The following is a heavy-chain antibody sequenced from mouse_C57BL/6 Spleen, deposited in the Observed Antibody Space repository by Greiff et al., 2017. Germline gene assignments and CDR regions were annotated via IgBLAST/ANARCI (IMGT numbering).Heavy chain of an antibody. Sequence: QVQLQQPGTELVKPGASVKLSCKASGYTFTSYWMHWVKQRPGQGLEWIGNINPSNGGTNYNEQFKSTATLTANKSSSPPYLQLSSLTSADSAVYYCARLLYYYGSSPYAMDYWGQGTSVTVSS. D-gene: IGHD1-1*01. J-gene: IGHJ4*01. V-gene: IGHV1-53*01. CDR3: ARLLYYYGSSPYAMDY. CDR1: GYTFTSYW. CDR2: INPSNGGT.